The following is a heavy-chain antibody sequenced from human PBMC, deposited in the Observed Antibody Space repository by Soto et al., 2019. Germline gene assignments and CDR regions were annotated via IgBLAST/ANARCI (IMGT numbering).Heavy chain of an antibody. CDR3: ARDYSLELRYYYYYMDV. D-gene: IGHD1-7*01. CDR1: GYTFTSYA. CDR2: INAGNGNT. J-gene: IGHJ6*03. V-gene: IGHV1-3*01. Sequence: QVQLVQSGAEVKKPGASVKVSCKASGYTFTSYAMHWVRQAPGQRLEWMGWINAGNGNTKYSQKLQGRVTKTTDTSTSTAYMELRSLRSDDTAVYYCARDYSLELRYYYYYMDVWGKGTTVTVSS.